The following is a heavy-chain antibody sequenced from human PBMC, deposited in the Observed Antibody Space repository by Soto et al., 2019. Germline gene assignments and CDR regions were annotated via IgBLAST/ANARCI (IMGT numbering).Heavy chain of an antibody. CDR1: GFTFSSYA. Sequence: GGSLRLSCAASGFTFSSYAMSWVRQAPGKGLEWVSAISGSGGSTYYADSVKGRFTISRDNSKNTLSLKINSLRAEDTAVYYCAKADESSGYYYSFDYWGQGTLVTVSS. CDR3: AKADESSGYYYSFDY. D-gene: IGHD3-22*01. J-gene: IGHJ4*02. CDR2: ISGSGGST. V-gene: IGHV3-23*01.